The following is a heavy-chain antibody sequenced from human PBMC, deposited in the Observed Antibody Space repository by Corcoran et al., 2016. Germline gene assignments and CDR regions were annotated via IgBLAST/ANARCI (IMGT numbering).Heavy chain of an antibody. CDR3: ARRDGREDFWSGYPDNWFDP. J-gene: IGHJ5*02. V-gene: IGHV2-26*01. Sequence: QVTLKESGPVLVKPTETLTLTCTVSGFSLSNARMGVSWIRQPPGKALEWLAHIFSNDEKSYSTSLKSRVTISKDTSKSQVVLTMTNMDPVDTATYYCARRDGREDFWSGYPDNWFDPGGQGTLVTVSS. CDR2: IFSNDEK. D-gene: IGHD3-3*01. CDR1: GFSLSNARMG.